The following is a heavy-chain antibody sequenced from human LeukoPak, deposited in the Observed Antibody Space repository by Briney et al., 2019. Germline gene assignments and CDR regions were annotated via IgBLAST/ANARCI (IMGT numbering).Heavy chain of an antibody. CDR2: IFYSGST. V-gene: IGHV4-39*07. CDR1: GGSISTSNYY. Sequence: SETLSLTCTVSGGSISTSNYYWGWIRQPPGKGLEWIGNIFYSGSTYYSPSLKSRVTISVDTSKNQFSLKLSSVTAADTAVYYCARVRLLGFGELVGRLFDYWGQGTLVTVSS. CDR3: ARVRLLGFGELVGRLFDY. D-gene: IGHD3-10*01. J-gene: IGHJ4*02.